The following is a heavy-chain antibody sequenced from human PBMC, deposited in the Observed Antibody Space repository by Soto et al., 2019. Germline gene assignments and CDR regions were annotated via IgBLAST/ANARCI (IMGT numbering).Heavy chain of an antibody. CDR2: IDPSDSYT. Sequence: GESLKISCKGSGYSFTSYWISWVRQMPGKGLEWMGRIDPSDSYTNYSPSFQGHVTISADKSISTAYLQWSSLKASDTTMYYCARRLRDAFDIWGQGTMVTVSS. D-gene: IGHD6-25*01. CDR1: GYSFTSYW. V-gene: IGHV5-10-1*01. CDR3: ARRLRDAFDI. J-gene: IGHJ3*02.